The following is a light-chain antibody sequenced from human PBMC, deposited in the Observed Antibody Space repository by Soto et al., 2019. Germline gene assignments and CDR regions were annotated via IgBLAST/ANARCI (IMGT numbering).Light chain of an antibody. CDR3: QQRSNWPFG. J-gene: IGKJ2*03. CDR1: QSVSSY. CDR2: DAS. Sequence: EIVLTQSPATLSLSPGERATLSRRASQSVSSYLAWYQQKPGQAPRLLIYDASNRATGIPARFSGSGSGTDFTLTISSLEPEDFAVYYCQQRSNWPFGFGQGTKLEIK. V-gene: IGKV3-11*01.